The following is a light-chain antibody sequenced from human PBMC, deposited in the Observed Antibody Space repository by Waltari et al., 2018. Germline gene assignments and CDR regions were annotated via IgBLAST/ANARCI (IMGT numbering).Light chain of an antibody. CDR2: DAS. CDR3: QQYDNLPFT. V-gene: IGKV1-33*01. CDR1: QDISNY. Sequence: DIQMTQSPSSLSASVGDRVTITCQASQDISNYLNWYQQKPGKAPKLLIYDASNLETGVPSRFSGRGSGTDFTFTISSLQPEDSATYYCQQYDNLPFTVGPGTKVDIK. J-gene: IGKJ3*01.